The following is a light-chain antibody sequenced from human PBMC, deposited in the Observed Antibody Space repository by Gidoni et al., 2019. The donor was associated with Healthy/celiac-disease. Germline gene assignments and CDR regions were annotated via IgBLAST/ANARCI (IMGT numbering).Light chain of an antibody. CDR1: QGISSY. CDR2: AAS. CDR3: QQLSSSPLT. J-gene: IGKJ3*01. V-gene: IGKV1-9*01. Sequence: DIQLTQSPSFLSASVGDRVTITCRANQGISSYLAWYQQKPGKAPKLLIYAASTLQGGVPSRFSGSGSGTEFALTISSLQPEDFATYSCQQLSSSPLTFGPGTKVDIK.